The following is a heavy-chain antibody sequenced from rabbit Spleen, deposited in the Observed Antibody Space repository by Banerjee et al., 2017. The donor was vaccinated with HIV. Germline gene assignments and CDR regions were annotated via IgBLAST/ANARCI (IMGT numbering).Heavy chain of an antibody. CDR2: IYAGSTGST. J-gene: IGHJ6*01. CDR1: GFSFSSSYW. Sequence: EESGGDLVKPEGSLTLTCTASGFSFSSSYWTCWVRQAPGKGLEWIACIYAGSTGSTYYASWAKGRFTISKTSSTTVTLQMTSLTVADTATYFCARDTGSSFSSYGMDLWGQGTLVTVS. CDR3: ARDTGSSFSSYGMDL. V-gene: IGHV1S45*01. D-gene: IGHD8-1*01.